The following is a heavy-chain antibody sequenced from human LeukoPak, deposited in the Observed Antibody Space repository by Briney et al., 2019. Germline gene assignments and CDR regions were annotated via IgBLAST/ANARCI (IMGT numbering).Heavy chain of an antibody. CDR3: AKEVEGGRHRVYAFDI. CDR2: ISVGGGTT. CDR1: GFTFTSYA. J-gene: IGHJ3*02. D-gene: IGHD2-2*01. Sequence: PGGSLRLSCAASGFTFTSYAMSWVRQAPGKGLEWVSGISVGGGTTYYADSVKGRFTISRDNSKNTLYVQMNSLRAEDTAVYYCAKEVEGGRHRVYAFDIWGQGTMVTVSS. V-gene: IGHV3-23*01.